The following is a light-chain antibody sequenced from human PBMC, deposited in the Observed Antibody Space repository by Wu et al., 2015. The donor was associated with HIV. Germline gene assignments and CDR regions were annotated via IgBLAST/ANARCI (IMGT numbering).Light chain of an antibody. CDR1: QSISSD. Sequence: EIVMTQSPATLSASPGERATLSCRASQSISSDLAWYQQKPGQAPRLLIYGASTRATGIPVRFSGSGSGTDFTLTISNLQSEDFAVYYCHQYNNWPPWTFGQGTKVEIK. V-gene: IGKV3-15*01. J-gene: IGKJ1*01. CDR3: HQYNNWPPWT. CDR2: GAS.